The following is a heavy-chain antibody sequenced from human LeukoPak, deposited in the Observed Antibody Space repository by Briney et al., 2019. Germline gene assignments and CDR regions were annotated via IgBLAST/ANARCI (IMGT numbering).Heavy chain of an antibody. Sequence: PGGSLRLSCAASGFTFSSYWMHWVRQAPGKGLVWVSRINSDGSSTSYADSVKGRFTISRDNAKNMLYLQMNSLRVEDTAVYYCARVSDDFWSGYYEYYYYGMDIWGQGTTVTVSS. CDR2: INSDGSST. V-gene: IGHV3-74*01. CDR1: GFTFSSYW. D-gene: IGHD3-3*01. J-gene: IGHJ6*02. CDR3: ARVSDDFWSGYYEYYYYGMDI.